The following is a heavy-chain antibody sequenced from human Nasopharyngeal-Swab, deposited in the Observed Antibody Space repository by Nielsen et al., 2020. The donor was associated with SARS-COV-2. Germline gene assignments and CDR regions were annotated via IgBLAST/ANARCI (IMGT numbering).Heavy chain of an antibody. D-gene: IGHD4-17*01. Sequence: SVKVSCKASGYTFTSYGFSWVRQAPGQGLEWMGWIIPIFGTANYAQKFQGRVTITADESTSTAYMELSSLRSEDTAVYYCANFPDGDYLERSLNDAFDIWGQGTMVTVSS. J-gene: IGHJ3*02. CDR3: ANFPDGDYLERSLNDAFDI. CDR1: GYTFTSYG. CDR2: IIPIFGTA. V-gene: IGHV1-69*13.